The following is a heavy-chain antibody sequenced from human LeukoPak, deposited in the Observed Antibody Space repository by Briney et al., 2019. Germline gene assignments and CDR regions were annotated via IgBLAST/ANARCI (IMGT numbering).Heavy chain of an antibody. V-gene: IGHV3-73*01. CDR2: IDRPAKSYAT. CDR3: TRDRGTYNWLDP. CDR1: GFTLSDSA. D-gene: IGHD1-26*01. J-gene: IGHJ5*02. Sequence: GGSLRLSCAASGFTLSDSAIHWVRQASGKGLAWVALIDRPAKSYATAYGASVGGRFTISRDDSKNTAYLQMDSLKTDDTALYYCTRDRGTYNWLDPWGQGTLVTVSS.